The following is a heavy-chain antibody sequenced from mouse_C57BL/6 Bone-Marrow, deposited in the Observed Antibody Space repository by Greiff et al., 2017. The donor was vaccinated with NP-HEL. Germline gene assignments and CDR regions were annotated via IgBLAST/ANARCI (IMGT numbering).Heavy chain of an antibody. CDR2: INPNNGGT. Sequence: VQLQQSGPELVKPGASVKISCKASGYTFTDYYMNWVKQSHGQSLEWIGDINPNNGGTSYNQKFKGKATLTVDKSSSTAYMELRSLTSEDSAVYYCARGYAWGQGTLVTVSA. CDR3: ARGYA. D-gene: IGHD2-14*01. J-gene: IGHJ3*01. V-gene: IGHV1-26*01. CDR1: GYTFTDYY.